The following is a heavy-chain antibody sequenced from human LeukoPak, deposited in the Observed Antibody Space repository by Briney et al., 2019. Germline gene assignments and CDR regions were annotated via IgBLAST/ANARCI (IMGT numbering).Heavy chain of an antibody. V-gene: IGHV3-11*05. D-gene: IGHD7-27*01. CDR1: GFTFSDYY. J-gene: IGHJ4*02. Sequence: GGSLRLSCAASGFTFSDYYMSWIRLAPGKGLEWVSSISSLSSYTYYADSVKGRFTISRDNAKNSLYLQMNSLRAEDTAVYYCARESATGDLGYWGQGTLVTVSS. CDR3: ARESATGDLGY. CDR2: ISSLSSYT.